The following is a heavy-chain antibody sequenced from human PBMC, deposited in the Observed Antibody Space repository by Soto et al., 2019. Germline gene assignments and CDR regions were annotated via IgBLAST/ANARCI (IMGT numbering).Heavy chain of an antibody. V-gene: IGHV3-23*01. CDR3: AKDRYGDYGGIDY. CDR2: ITGSGGST. D-gene: IGHD4-17*01. CDR1: GFTFSTYA. J-gene: IGHJ4*02. Sequence: LRLSCAASGFTFSTYAMIWVRQAPGKGLEWVSVITGSGGSTYYADSVKGRFTISRDTSKNTLFLQMNSLRAEDTAVYYCAKDRYGDYGGIDYWGQGTMVTVS.